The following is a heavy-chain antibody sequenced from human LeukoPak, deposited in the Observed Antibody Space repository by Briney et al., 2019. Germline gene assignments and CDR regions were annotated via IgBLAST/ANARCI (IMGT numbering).Heavy chain of an antibody. D-gene: IGHD2-2*01. CDR1: GYSFTSYW. CDR2: IDPSDSYT. CDR3: ARPAVPAAIDYYYGMDV. V-gene: IGHV5-10-1*01. J-gene: IGHJ6*04. Sequence: GESLKISCKGSGYSFTSYWISWLRQMPGKGLEWMGRIDPSDSYTNYSPSFQGHVTISAAKSISTAYLQWSSLKASDTAMYYCARPAVPAAIDYYYGMDVWGKGTTVTVSS.